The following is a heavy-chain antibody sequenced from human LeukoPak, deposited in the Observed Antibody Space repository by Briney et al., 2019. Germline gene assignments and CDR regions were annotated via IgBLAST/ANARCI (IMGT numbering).Heavy chain of an antibody. V-gene: IGHV3-7*01. CDR3: ASHYASGSYHY. Sequence: GGSLRLSCAASGFTFSSYWMSWVRQAPGKGLEWVANIKQDGREKYYVDSVKGRFTISRDNAKNSLYLQMNSLRAEDTAVYYCASHYASGSYHYWGQGTLVTVSS. CDR1: GFTFSSYW. D-gene: IGHD3-10*01. J-gene: IGHJ4*02. CDR2: IKQDGREK.